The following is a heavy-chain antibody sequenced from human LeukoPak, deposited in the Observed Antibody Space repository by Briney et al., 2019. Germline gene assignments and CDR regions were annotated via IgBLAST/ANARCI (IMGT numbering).Heavy chain of an antibody. D-gene: IGHD1-14*01. Sequence: GGSLRLSCAASGFTFSSHWMHWVRQGSGKGLEWVGRIRSKANSYATAYAASVKGRFTISRDDSKNTAYLQMNSLKTEDTAVYYCTRHLDNPFNWGQGTLVTVSS. V-gene: IGHV3-73*01. CDR2: IRSKANSYAT. J-gene: IGHJ4*02. CDR1: GFTFSSHW. CDR3: TRHLDNPFN.